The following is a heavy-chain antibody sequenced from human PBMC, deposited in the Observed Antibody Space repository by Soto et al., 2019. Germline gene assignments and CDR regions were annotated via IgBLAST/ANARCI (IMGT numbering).Heavy chain of an antibody. CDR3: ARAKDANSGSYYYYYGMDA. D-gene: IGHD1-26*01. Sequence: SAKVSCKASGGTFSSYAISWVRQAPGQGLEWMGGIIPIFGTANYAQKFQGRVTITADESTSTAYMELSSLRSEDTAVYYCARAKDANSGSYYYYYGMDAWGQGTPVTVSS. V-gene: IGHV1-69*13. J-gene: IGHJ6*02. CDR2: IIPIFGTA. CDR1: GGTFSSYA.